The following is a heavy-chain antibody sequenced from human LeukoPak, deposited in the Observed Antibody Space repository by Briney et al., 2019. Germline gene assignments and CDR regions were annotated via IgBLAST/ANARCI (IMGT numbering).Heavy chain of an antibody. J-gene: IGHJ4*02. CDR3: ARVRADYGGEGRGFDY. CDR1: GGSISSGGYS. Sequence: PSETLSLTCAVSGGSISSGGYSWSWIRQPPGKGLGWIGYIYHSGSTYYNPSLKSRVTISVDRSKNQFSLKLSSVTAADTAVYYCARVRADYGGEGRGFDYWGQGTLVTVSS. D-gene: IGHD4-23*01. CDR2: IYHSGST. V-gene: IGHV4-30-2*01.